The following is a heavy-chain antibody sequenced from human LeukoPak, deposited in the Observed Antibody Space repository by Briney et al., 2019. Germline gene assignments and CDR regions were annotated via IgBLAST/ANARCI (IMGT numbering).Heavy chain of an antibody. CDR1: GGTFSSYA. CDR2: IIPILGIA. J-gene: IGHJ6*02. Sequence: GASVKVSCKASGGTFSSYAISWLRQAPGQGLEWMGRIIPILGIANYAQKFQGRVTITADKSTSTAYMELSSLRSEDTAVYYCAREVVTSGMDVWGQGTTVTVSS. D-gene: IGHD4-23*01. V-gene: IGHV1-69*04. CDR3: AREVVTSGMDV.